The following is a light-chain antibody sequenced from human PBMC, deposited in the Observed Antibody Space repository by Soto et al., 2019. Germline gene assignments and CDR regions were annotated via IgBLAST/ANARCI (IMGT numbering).Light chain of an antibody. Sequence: DIQLTQSPSFLSASVGDRVTVSCRASQDISTYLAWFQQKPGKVPQLLVYPASTLQDGVPSSFIGLGSGTEFTLSINNLQAVDFATYYCQHLRAYPFSFGQGTKLDI. CDR3: QHLRAYPFS. J-gene: IGKJ2*03. CDR1: QDISTY. V-gene: IGKV1-9*01. CDR2: PAS.